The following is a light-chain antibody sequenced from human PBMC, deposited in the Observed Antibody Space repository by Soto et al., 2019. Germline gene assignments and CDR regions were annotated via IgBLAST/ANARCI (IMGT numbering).Light chain of an antibody. CDR1: SSDVGSYNL. V-gene: IGLV2-23*01. CDR3: CSYGVRWV. Sequence: QSVLTQPASVSGSPGQSITISCTGTSSDVGSYNLVSWYQQHPGKAPKLMIYEGSKRPSGVSNRFSGSKSGNTASLTISGLQAEDEADYYCCSYGVRWVFGGGTKLTVL. J-gene: IGLJ2*01. CDR2: EGS.